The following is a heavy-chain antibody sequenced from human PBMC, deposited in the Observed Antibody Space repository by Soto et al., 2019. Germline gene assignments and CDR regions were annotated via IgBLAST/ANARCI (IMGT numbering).Heavy chain of an antibody. Sequence: GGSLRLSCAASGFIFSDFAMSWVRQTPGKGLEWVSAVSVYGGSTHYSDAVKGRFTISRDNSRDTLFLQMNSLRAEDTAVYYCARRPAGDSHWYFDLWGRGTLVTVSS. CDR3: ARRPAGDSHWYFDL. V-gene: IGHV3-23*01. CDR2: VSVYGGST. J-gene: IGHJ2*01. CDR1: GFIFSDFA. D-gene: IGHD2-21*01.